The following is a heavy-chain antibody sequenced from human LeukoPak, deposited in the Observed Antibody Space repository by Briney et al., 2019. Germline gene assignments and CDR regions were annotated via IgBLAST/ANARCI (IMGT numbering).Heavy chain of an antibody. V-gene: IGHV3-30*18. CDR1: GFTFSSYG. J-gene: IGHJ4*02. CDR2: ISYDGSNK. CDR3: AKDRTRSFDY. D-gene: IGHD1-7*01. Sequence: QPGRSLRLSCAASGFTFSSYGMHWVRQAPGKGLEWVAVISYDGSNKYYADSVKGRFTISRDNCKNTLCLQMNSLRAEDTAVYYCAKDRTRSFDYWGQGTLVTVSS.